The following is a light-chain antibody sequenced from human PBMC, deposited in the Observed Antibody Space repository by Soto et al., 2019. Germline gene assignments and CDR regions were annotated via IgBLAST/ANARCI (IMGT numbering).Light chain of an antibody. V-gene: IGLV1-47*02. CDR1: SSNIGSTF. Sequence: QSVLTQPPSASGTPGQRVTISCSGSSSNIGSTFVYWYQQLPGTAPKLLIYNNNQRPSGVPDRFSGSKSGSSASLAISGLRSDDEADYFCAAWDDNLTAYVFGIGTKVTVL. CDR2: NNN. CDR3: AAWDDNLTAYV. J-gene: IGLJ1*01.